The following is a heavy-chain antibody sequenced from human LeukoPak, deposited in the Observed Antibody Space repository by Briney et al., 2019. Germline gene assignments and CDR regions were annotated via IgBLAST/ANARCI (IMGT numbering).Heavy chain of an antibody. J-gene: IGHJ6*03. D-gene: IGHD4-11*01. Sequence: SQTLSLTCTVSGGSISSGSYYWSWIRQPAGKGLEWIGRIYTSGSTNYNPSLKSRVTISVDTSKNQFSLKLSSVTAADTAVYYCATAVTVTTRLHYYYYYMDVWGKGTTVTVSS. V-gene: IGHV4-61*02. CDR2: IYTSGST. CDR1: GGSISSGSYY. CDR3: ATAVTVTTRLHYYYYYMDV.